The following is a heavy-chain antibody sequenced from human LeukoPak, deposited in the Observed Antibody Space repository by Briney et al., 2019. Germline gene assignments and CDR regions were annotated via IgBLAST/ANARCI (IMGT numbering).Heavy chain of an antibody. CDR1: GFTLSNYW. D-gene: IGHD3-9*01. CDR3: ASLGRLRY. Sequence: PGGSLRLSCAASGFTLSNYWMHWVRQAPGKGLVWVARIDPDGGSIRYADSVKGRFTISRDDAKNTLYLQLDSLRPEDTAVYYCASLGRLRYWGQGTLVTVS. J-gene: IGHJ4*02. CDR2: IDPDGGSI. V-gene: IGHV3-74*01.